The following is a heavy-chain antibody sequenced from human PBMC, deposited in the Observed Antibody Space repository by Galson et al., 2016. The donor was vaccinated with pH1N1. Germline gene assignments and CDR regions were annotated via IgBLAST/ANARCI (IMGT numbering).Heavy chain of an antibody. CDR1: GFTFSSFA. CDR3: AKTTTHDLWYYYGMDV. J-gene: IGHJ6*02. Sequence: SLRLSCAASGFTFSSFAMNWVRQGPGKGLEWVSPISSTGGETYYADSVKGRITISRANSKNTQYLQVNSLRAEDTAVSFCAKTTTHDLWYYYGMDVWGHGTAVTVSS. V-gene: IGHV3-23*01. CDR2: ISSTGGET. D-gene: IGHD1-1*01.